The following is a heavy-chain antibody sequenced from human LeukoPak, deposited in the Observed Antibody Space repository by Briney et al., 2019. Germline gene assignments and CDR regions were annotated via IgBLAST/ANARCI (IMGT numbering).Heavy chain of an antibody. CDR3: AKDLEAWSYGYEGFDY. V-gene: IGHV3-30*02. J-gene: IGHJ4*02. Sequence: GGSLRLSCAASGFSFSSYGMHWVRQASGKGLEWVAFIRFDGSNKYYADSVRGRFTISRDNSKNTLYLQTNNVRAEDTAVYYCAKDLEAWSYGYEGFDYWGQGTLVTVSS. CDR2: IRFDGSNK. CDR1: GFSFSSYG. D-gene: IGHD3-16*01.